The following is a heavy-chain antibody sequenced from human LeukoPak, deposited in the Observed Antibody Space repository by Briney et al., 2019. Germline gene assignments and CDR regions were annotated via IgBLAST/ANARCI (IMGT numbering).Heavy chain of an antibody. D-gene: IGHD6-19*01. CDR2: IYYSGST. J-gene: IGHJ4*02. Sequence: PSETLSLTCTVSGGSINTYYWSWIRQPPGKGLEWIGYIYYSGSTNYNPSLKSRVTISVDTSKNQFSLKLTSVTAADTAVYYCARGNIAVAGVIDSWGQGTLVTVSS. CDR1: GGSINTYY. V-gene: IGHV4-59*01. CDR3: ARGNIAVAGVIDS.